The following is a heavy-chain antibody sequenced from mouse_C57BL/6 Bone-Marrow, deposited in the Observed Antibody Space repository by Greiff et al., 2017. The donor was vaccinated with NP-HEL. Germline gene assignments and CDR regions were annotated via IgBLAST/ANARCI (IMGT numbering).Heavy chain of an antibody. CDR2: IYPGSGST. D-gene: IGHD2-4*01. CDR1: GYTFTSYW. V-gene: IGHV1-55*01. J-gene: IGHJ3*01. Sequence: QVQLQQPGAELVKPGASVKMSCKASGYTFTSYWITWVKQRPGQGLEWIGDIYPGSGSTNYNEKFKSKATLTVDTSSSTAYMQLSSLTSEDSAVYYCARERDYDYDGFAYWGQGTLVTVSA. CDR3: ARERDYDYDGFAY.